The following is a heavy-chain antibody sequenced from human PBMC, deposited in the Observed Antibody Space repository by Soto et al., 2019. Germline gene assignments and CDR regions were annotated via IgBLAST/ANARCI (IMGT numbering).Heavy chain of an antibody. D-gene: IGHD3-22*01. CDR2: ISGSGGST. Sequence: GGSLRLSCAASGFTFSSYAMSWVRQAPGKGLEWVSAISGSGGSTYYADSVKGRFTISRDNSKNTLYLQMNSLRAEDTAVYYCAKDPIGFPYYYDSSGYSEFDYWGQGTLVTVSS. CDR1: GFTFSSYA. V-gene: IGHV3-23*01. CDR3: AKDPIGFPYYYDSSGYSEFDY. J-gene: IGHJ4*02.